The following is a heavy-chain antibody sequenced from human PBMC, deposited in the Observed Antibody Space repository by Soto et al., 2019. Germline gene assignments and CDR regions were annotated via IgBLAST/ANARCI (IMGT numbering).Heavy chain of an antibody. J-gene: IGHJ5*02. V-gene: IGHV1-69*12. CDR1: GGTFSSYA. Sequence: QVQLVQSGAEVKKPGSSVKVSCKASGGTFSSYAISWVRQAPGQGLEWMGGVIPIFGTANYAQKFQGRVTITADESTSTAYMELSSLRSEDTAVYYCARGGLPWCSGGSCYWFDPWGQGTLVTVSS. D-gene: IGHD2-15*01. CDR3: ARGGLPWCSGGSCYWFDP. CDR2: VIPIFGTA.